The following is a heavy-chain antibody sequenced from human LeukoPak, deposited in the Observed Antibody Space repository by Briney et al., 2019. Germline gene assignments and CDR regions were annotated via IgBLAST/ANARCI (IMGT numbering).Heavy chain of an antibody. D-gene: IGHD3-22*01. J-gene: IGHJ4*02. CDR2: INHSGST. CDR3: ARGQKRYYYDSSGYPLKS. V-gene: IGHV4-34*01. Sequence: SETLSLTCAGYGGSFSGYCWSWIRQPPRKWLQWIGEINHSGSTNYNPSLKSRVTISVDTSKNQFSLKLSSVTAADTAVYYCARGQKRYYYDSSGYPLKSWGQGTLVTVSS. CDR1: GGSFSGYC.